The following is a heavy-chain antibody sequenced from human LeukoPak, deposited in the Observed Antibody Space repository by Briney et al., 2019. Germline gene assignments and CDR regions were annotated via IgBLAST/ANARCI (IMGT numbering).Heavy chain of an antibody. CDR1: GFTFDDYA. V-gene: IGHV3-43*02. CDR2: ISGDGTGT. J-gene: IGHJ3*02. Sequence: PGGSLLLSCASSGFTFDDYAMQWVRQAPGKGLEWVSLISGDGTGTHFADSVKGRFTISRDNSKNSLYLQMNSLRTKDTALYYCAKTRSSGFYYFAFDIWGQGTMVTVSS. D-gene: IGHD1-26*01. CDR3: AKTRSSGFYYFAFDI.